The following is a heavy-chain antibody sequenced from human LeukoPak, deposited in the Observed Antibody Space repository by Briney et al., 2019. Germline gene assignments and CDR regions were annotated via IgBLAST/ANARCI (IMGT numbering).Heavy chain of an antibody. Sequence: SGPTLVKPTQTLTLTRTFSGFSLSTSGVAVVWICQPPGKALEWLALIYWDDDKRYSPSLKSRLTITKDTSKNQVVLTMTNMDPVDTATYYCAHSPRDYDILTGLFSEYFQHWGQGTLVTVSS. V-gene: IGHV2-5*02. CDR3: AHSPRDYDILTGLFSEYFQH. J-gene: IGHJ1*01. CDR1: GFSLSTSGVA. CDR2: IYWDDDK. D-gene: IGHD3-9*01.